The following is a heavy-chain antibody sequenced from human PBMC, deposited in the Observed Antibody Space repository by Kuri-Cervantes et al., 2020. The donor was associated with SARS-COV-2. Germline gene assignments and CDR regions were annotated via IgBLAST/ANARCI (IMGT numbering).Heavy chain of an antibody. CDR1: GFTFSKYW. V-gene: IGHV3-7*03. CDR3: AKRTSTGEYSIPSGPLDY. CDR2: IQEDGNEK. D-gene: IGHD6-6*01. J-gene: IGHJ4*02. Sequence: GESLKISCAASGFTFSKYWMNWVRQAPGKGLEWVANIQEDGNEKYYVDSVKGRFTISRDNSKNTLYLQMNSLRAEDTAVYYCAKRTSTGEYSIPSGPLDYWGQGTLVTVSS.